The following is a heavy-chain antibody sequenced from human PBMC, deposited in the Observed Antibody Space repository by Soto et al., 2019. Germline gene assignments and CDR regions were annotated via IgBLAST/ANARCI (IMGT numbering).Heavy chain of an antibody. CDR2: LNPNSGDT. Sequence: QVQLVQSGAEVKKPGASVKVSCKASGYTFSSYDINWVRQATGQGLEWMGWLNPNSGDTRYAQKFQGRVTLTRNTTINTASIPLSRLTSDSTAVYYCATPVGGWSLYRGQGTMVTVAS. J-gene: IGHJ4*02. CDR3: ATPVGGWSLY. CDR1: GYTFSSYD. D-gene: IGHD6-19*01. V-gene: IGHV1-8*01.